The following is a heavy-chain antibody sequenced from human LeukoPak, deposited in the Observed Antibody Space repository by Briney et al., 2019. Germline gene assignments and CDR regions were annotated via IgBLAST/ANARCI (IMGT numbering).Heavy chain of an antibody. CDR2: IYSDGST. V-gene: IGHV3-66*01. D-gene: IGHD4-17*01. J-gene: IGHJ4*02. Sequence: GGSLRLSCAASGFTVSNNWMNWVRQAPGKGLEWVSLIYSDGSTYYADSVKGRFTISRDHSKNTLCLQMNSLRAEDTAVYYCARDSGDYVNDYWGQGTLVTVSS. CDR3: ARDSGDYVNDY. CDR1: GFTVSNNW.